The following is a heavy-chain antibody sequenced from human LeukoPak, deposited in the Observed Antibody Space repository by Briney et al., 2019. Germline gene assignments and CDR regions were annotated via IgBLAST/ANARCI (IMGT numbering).Heavy chain of an antibody. Sequence: GGSLRLSCAASGFTFSGYGMHWDRQAPGKGLEWVAVIWYDGSNDDYADSVKGRFTISRDNSKNTLYLQMNSLRAEDTAMYYCARSIPRYDGSAYYPDYWGQGTLVTVSS. CDR2: IWYDGSND. D-gene: IGHD3-22*01. J-gene: IGHJ4*02. CDR3: ARSIPRYDGSAYYPDY. V-gene: IGHV3-33*01. CDR1: GFTFSGYG.